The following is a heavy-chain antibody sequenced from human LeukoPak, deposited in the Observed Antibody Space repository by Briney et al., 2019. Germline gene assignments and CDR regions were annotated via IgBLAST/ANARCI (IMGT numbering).Heavy chain of an antibody. CDR2: ISSDGSNK. CDR1: GFTFSSYP. V-gene: IGHV3-30-3*01. CDR3: VRDLGNGEDY. J-gene: IGHJ4*02. Sequence: GGSLRLSCPASGFTFSSYPMHWVRQAPGKGLEWVAVISSDGSNKYYRDSVKGRFTISRDNSKNTLYLQMNNLRAEDTAVYYCVRDLGNGEDYWGQGTLVTVSS. D-gene: IGHD3-16*01.